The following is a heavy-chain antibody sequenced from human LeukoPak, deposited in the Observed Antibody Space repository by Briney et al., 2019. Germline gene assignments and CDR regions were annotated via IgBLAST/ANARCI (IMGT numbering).Heavy chain of an antibody. D-gene: IGHD2/OR15-2a*01. J-gene: IGHJ6*02. V-gene: IGHV3-74*01. Sequence: PGGSLRLSCAASGFTFSSYGMSWVRQAPGKGLVWVSRITTDGSSTTYADSVKGRFTISRDNAKNTLYLQMSSLRAEDTAVYYCGRDTSYGMDVWGQGTTVSVSS. CDR3: GRDTSYGMDV. CDR2: ITTDGSST. CDR1: GFTFSSYG.